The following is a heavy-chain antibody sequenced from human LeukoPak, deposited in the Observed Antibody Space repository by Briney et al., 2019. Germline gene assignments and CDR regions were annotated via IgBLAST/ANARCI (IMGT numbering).Heavy chain of an antibody. Sequence: PGGSLRLSCAASGFTFSSYAMSWVRQAPGKGLEWVSVISGSGSNIYYADSVKGRFTISRDNSKRTLYLQMNCLRAGDTALYYCVKDFDYWGQGTLVTVSS. J-gene: IGHJ4*02. CDR1: GFTFSSYA. CDR3: VKDFDY. V-gene: IGHV3-23*01. CDR2: ISGSGSNI.